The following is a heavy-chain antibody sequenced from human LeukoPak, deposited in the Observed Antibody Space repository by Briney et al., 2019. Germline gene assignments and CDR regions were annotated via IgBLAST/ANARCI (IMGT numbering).Heavy chain of an antibody. V-gene: IGHV1-8*03. Sequence: ASVKVSCKASGYTFTSYDINWVRQATGQGLEWMGWMNPNSGNTGYAQKFQGRVTITWNTSISTAYMELGSLRSEDTAVYYCARASEDYYDSSGYLDPDAFDIWGQGTMVTVSS. J-gene: IGHJ3*02. D-gene: IGHD3-22*01. CDR3: ARASEDYYDSSGYLDPDAFDI. CDR2: MNPNSGNT. CDR1: GYTFTSYD.